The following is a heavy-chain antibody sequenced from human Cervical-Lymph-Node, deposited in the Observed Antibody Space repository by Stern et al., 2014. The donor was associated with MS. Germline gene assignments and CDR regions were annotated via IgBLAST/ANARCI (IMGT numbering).Heavy chain of an antibody. Sequence: EVQLLESGGGLVQPGRSLRLSCAASGFTFDDYAMHWVRQAPGKGLEWVSGISWNSGSIGYAGSVKGRFTISKDNAKNSLYLQMNSLRAEDTALYYCAKARFGDHAFDIWGQGTMVTVSS. V-gene: IGHV3-9*01. D-gene: IGHD3-10*01. CDR3: AKARFGDHAFDI. J-gene: IGHJ3*02. CDR2: ISWNSGSI. CDR1: GFTFDDYA.